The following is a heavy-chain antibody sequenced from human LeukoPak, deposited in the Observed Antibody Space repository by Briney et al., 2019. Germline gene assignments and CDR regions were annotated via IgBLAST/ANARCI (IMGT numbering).Heavy chain of an antibody. CDR1: GGSFSGYY. Sequence: SETLSLTCAVYGGSFSGYYWSWIRQPPGKGLEWIGEITHSGRTNYNPSLRSRVTISEDMSKNQFSLRVSSVTAADTAVYYCARGYSTGPYPSDYWGQGTLVTVSS. CDR2: ITHSGRT. CDR3: ARGYSTGPYPSDY. J-gene: IGHJ4*02. V-gene: IGHV4-34*01. D-gene: IGHD2-15*01.